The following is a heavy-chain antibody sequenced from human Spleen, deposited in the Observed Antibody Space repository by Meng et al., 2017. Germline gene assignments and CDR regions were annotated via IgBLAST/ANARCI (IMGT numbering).Heavy chain of an antibody. D-gene: IGHD3-9*01. CDR1: GYSFTSYW. J-gene: IGHJ6*02. CDR2: IYPGDSDT. V-gene: IGHV5-51*01. Sequence: KVSCKGSGYSFTSYWLGWVRQMPGKGLEWMGIIYPGDSDTRYSPSFQGQVTISADKSISTAYLQWSSLKASDTAMYYCARAGGVLRYFDWLFSFHYYYYGMDVWGQGTTVTVSS. CDR3: ARAGGVLRYFDWLFSFHYYYYGMDV.